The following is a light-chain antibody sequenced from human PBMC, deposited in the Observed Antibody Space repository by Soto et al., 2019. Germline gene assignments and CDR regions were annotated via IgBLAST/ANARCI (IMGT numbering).Light chain of an antibody. Sequence: QSVLTQPPSVSAAPGQKVTISCSGSSSNVGDHYVHWYQQLPGTAPKLLIYDNNNRPSGIPDRFSGSKSGTSATLGITGLQTGDEADYYCATWDRILTAVVFGGGTKLTVL. CDR2: DNN. CDR3: ATWDRILTAVV. J-gene: IGLJ2*01. V-gene: IGLV1-51*01. CDR1: SSNVGDHY.